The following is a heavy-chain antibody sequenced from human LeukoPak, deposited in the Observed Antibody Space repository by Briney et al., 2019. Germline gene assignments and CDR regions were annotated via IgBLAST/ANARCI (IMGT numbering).Heavy chain of an antibody. CDR1: GGSISSYY. CDR2: IYYSGST. V-gene: IGHV4-59*01. D-gene: IGHD1-26*01. Sequence: SETPSLTCTVSGGSISSYYWSWIRQPPGKGLEWIGYIYYSGSTNYNPSLKSRVTISVDTSKNQFSLKLSSVTAADTAVYYCASARLGATHFDYWGQGTLVTVSS. CDR3: ASARLGATHFDY. J-gene: IGHJ4*02.